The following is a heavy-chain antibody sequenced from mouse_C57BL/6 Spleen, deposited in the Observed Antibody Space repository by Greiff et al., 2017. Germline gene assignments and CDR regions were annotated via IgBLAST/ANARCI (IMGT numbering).Heavy chain of an antibody. CDR1: GFTFSDYY. D-gene: IGHD1-1*01. V-gene: IGHV5-16*01. J-gene: IGHJ4*01. CDR2: INYDGSST. Sequence: EVQLVESEGGLVQPGSSMKLSCTASGFTFSDYYMAWVRQVPEKGLEWVANINYDGSSTYYLDSLKSRFIISRDNAKNILYLQMSSLKSEDTATYYCARDQDYYGSSEAMDYWGQGTSVTVSS. CDR3: ARDQDYYGSSEAMDY.